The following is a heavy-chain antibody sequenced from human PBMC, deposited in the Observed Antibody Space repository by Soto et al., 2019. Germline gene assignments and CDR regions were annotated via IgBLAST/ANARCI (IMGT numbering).Heavy chain of an antibody. J-gene: IGHJ4*02. CDR3: AKDSGRGGGSVFNY. V-gene: IGHV3-23*01. CDR1: GFTFSAYA. CDR2: ISGSGDNT. D-gene: IGHD2-15*01. Sequence: EVHLLELGGGLVQPGGSLRLSCAASGFTFSAYAMSWVRQAPGKGLEWVSAISGSGDNTYYAQSVKGRFTFSRDNSKNTLYLQMNSLKAEDTAVYYCAKDSGRGGGSVFNYWGQGTLVTVSS.